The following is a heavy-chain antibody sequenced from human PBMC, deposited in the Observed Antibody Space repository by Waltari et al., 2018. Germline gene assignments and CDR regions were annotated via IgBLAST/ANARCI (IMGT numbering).Heavy chain of an antibody. J-gene: IGHJ3*02. CDR2: IFSNDEK. V-gene: IGHV2-26*01. CDR3: ARMPESTYCGGDCYPPNDAFDI. Sequence: QVTLKESGPVLVKPTETLTLTCTVSGFSLSNARMGVSWIRQPPGKALEWLAHIFSNDEKSYSTSLKIRLTISKDTSKSQVVLTMTNMDPVDTATYYCARMPESTYCGGDCYPPNDAFDIWGQGTMVTVSS. D-gene: IGHD2-21*02. CDR1: GFSLSNARMG.